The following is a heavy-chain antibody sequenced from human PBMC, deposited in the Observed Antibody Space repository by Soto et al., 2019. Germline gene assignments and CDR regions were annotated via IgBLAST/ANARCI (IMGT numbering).Heavy chain of an antibody. J-gene: IGHJ6*02. Sequence: SETLSLTCAVSGYSISSGYYWGWIRQPPGKGLEWIGSIYHSGSTYYNPSLKSRVTISVDTSKNQFSLKLSSVTAADTAVYYCARDLVVGEGMDVWGQGTTVTVSS. CDR1: GYSISSGYY. V-gene: IGHV4-38-2*02. CDR3: ARDLVVGEGMDV. CDR2: IYHSGST. D-gene: IGHD1-26*01.